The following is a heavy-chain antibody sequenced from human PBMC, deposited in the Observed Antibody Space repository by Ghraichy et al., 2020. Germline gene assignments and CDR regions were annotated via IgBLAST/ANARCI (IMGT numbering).Heavy chain of an antibody. CDR2: IYYRGNT. CDR1: GGSISSNSYY. J-gene: IGHJ4*02. V-gene: IGHV4-39*01. CDR3: ARRARTYFDY. Sequence: GSLSLTCPVSGGSISSNSYYWDWIRQPPGKGLEWIGSIYYRGNTYYNPSLKSRVIISVDTSKTQFSLNLTSVTAADAAVYYCARRARTYFDYWGPGTLVTVSS.